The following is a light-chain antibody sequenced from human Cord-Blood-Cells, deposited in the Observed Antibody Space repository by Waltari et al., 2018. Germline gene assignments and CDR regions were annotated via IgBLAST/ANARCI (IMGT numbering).Light chain of an antibody. J-gene: IGKJ4*01. CDR2: DAS. CDR1: QDIRTY. Sequence: DIQMIQYPSSLSASVGDRVTITCQASQDIRTYLNWYQQKPGKATKLLIYDASNLETGVPSRFSGSGSGTDFTFTISSLQPEDIATYYCQQYDNLPFGGGTKVEIK. CDR3: QQYDNLP. V-gene: IGKV1-33*01.